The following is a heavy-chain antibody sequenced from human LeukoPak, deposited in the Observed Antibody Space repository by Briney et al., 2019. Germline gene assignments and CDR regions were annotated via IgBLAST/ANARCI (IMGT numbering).Heavy chain of an antibody. D-gene: IGHD1-26*01. Sequence: GGSLRLSCAASGFTFSSYSMNWVRQAPGKGLEWVSSISSSSSYIYYADSVKGRFTISRDNAKNSLYLQMNSLRAEDTAVYYCARNSGSYSVDWFDPWGQGTLVTVSS. J-gene: IGHJ5*02. CDR3: ARNSGSYSVDWFDP. CDR2: ISSSSSYI. V-gene: IGHV3-21*01. CDR1: GFTFSSYS.